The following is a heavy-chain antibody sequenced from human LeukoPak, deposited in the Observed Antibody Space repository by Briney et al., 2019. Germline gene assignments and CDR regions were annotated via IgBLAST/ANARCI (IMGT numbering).Heavy chain of an antibody. CDR2: MNPNSGNT. V-gene: IGHV1-8*01. Sequence: GASVKVSCKASGYTFTSYDINWVRQATGQGLEWMGWMNPNSGNTGYAQKFQGRVTMTRNTSISTAYMELSSLRSDDTAVYFYLRGGGRSYCDYWGQGTPVTVSS. CDR3: LRGGGRSYCDY. J-gene: IGHJ4*02. CDR1: GYTFTSYD. D-gene: IGHD2-15*01.